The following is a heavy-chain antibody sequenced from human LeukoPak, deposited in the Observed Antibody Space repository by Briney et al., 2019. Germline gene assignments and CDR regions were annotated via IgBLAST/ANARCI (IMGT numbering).Heavy chain of an antibody. V-gene: IGHV4-38-2*01. CDR1: GYSISSGYY. J-gene: IGHJ4*02. D-gene: IGHD4-23*01. CDR2: IYHTGTT. CDR3: AKGGGGYFDY. Sequence: SETLSLTCAVSGYSISSGYYWAWIRQPPGKGLEWIESIYHTGTTYYNPPLKSRVTISVDTSKNQFSLRLTSMTAADTAVYYCAKGGGGYFDYWGQGTLVTVSS.